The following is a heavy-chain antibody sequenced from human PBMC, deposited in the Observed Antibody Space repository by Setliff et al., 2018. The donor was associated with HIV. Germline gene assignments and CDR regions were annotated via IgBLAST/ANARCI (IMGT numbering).Heavy chain of an antibody. V-gene: IGHV5-51*01. J-gene: IGHJ4*02. CDR3: ASYLYSSGWYRSPHYFDY. Sequence: PGESLKISCKASGYSFTNYWVGWVRQMPGNGLEWMGLIWPDDSDTIYSPSFQGQVTISADKSISTAYLQWSSLKASDTAMYYCASYLYSSGWYRSPHYFDYWGQGTLVTVSS. CDR1: GYSFTNYW. CDR2: IWPDDSDT. D-gene: IGHD6-19*01.